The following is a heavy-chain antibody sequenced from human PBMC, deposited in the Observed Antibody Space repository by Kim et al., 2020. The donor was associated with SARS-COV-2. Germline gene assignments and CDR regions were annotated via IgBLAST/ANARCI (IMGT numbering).Heavy chain of an antibody. CDR1: GITFNDEY. J-gene: IGHJ4*02. CDR2: MSAGGGPI. V-gene: IGHV3-11*04. Sequence: GSLRLSCADFGITFNDEYIIWLRQAPGKGLESVSYMSAGGGPIQYADSVKGRFNISRDKTKNSVVLHKNSLRVEGKAGYYCTRGYHYYGSRNWGQGTLVTVTS. D-gene: IGHD3-10*01. CDR3: TRGYHYYGSRN.